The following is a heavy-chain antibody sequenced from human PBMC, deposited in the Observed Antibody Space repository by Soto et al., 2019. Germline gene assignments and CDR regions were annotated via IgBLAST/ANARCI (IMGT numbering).Heavy chain of an antibody. D-gene: IGHD5-12*01. CDR1: SGSISSSGYY. V-gene: IGHV4-39*01. J-gene: IGHJ4*02. CDR2: IYYSGRN. CDR3: ARRYTSRDGDYFDY. Sequence: QLQLQESGPGLVKPSETLSLTCIVSSGSISSSGYYWGWIRQPPGKGLQWIGSIYYSGRNNYNPSLRSRVTIFVDTSKNQFSLKLSSVTAADTAVYFCARRYTSRDGDYFDYWGQGTLVTVSS.